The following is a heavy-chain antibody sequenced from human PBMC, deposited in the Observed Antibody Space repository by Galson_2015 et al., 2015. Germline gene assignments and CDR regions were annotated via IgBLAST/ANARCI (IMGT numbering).Heavy chain of an antibody. D-gene: IGHD4-11*01. Sequence: SLRLSCAASGFTFRAFSSYAMSWVRQAPGKGLEWVSAISGSGGNTYYADSVKGRFTVSRDNSKNTLYLQMNSLRAEDTAVYYCARAVLDYSILYGMDVWGQGTTVTVSS. J-gene: IGHJ6*02. V-gene: IGHV3-23*01. CDR1: GFTFRAFSSYA. CDR2: ISGSGGNT. CDR3: ARAVLDYSILYGMDV.